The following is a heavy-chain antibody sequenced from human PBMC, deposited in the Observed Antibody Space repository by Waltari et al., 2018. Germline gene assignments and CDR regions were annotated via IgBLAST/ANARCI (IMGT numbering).Heavy chain of an antibody. J-gene: IGHJ5*02. V-gene: IGHV4-61*05. D-gene: IGHD5-12*01. Sequence: QLQLQESGPGLVKPSETLSLTCTVSGGSISSSSYYWGWIRQSPGKGLEWIGNIYYRGSTYYGGGTYYNPTLKSRVSISGDTSKNQFSLKLSSVTAADTTVYYCARHWKKSGYRFDPWGQGTLVTVSS. CDR3: ARHWKKSGYRFDP. CDR2: IYYRGST. CDR1: GGSISSSSYY.